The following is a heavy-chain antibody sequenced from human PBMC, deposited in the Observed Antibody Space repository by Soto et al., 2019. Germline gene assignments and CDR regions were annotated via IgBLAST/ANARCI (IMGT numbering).Heavy chain of an antibody. Sequence: VASVKVSCKASGYTFTIYYSNWVRQATGQGLGWMGWMNPNSGNTGYAQKFQGRVTMTRNTSISTAYMELSSLRSEDTAVYYCARGFLPRYSSGSSPYDYWGQGTLVTVSS. CDR2: MNPNSGNT. V-gene: IGHV1-8*01. J-gene: IGHJ4*02. CDR1: GYTFTIYY. CDR3: ARGFLPRYSSGSSPYDY. D-gene: IGHD6-19*01.